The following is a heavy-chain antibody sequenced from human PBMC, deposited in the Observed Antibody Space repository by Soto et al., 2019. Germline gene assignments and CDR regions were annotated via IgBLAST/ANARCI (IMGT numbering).Heavy chain of an antibody. CDR2: INPIFGTT. V-gene: IGHV1-69*06. CDR1: GGTFSTHA. D-gene: IGHD3-16*02. CDR3: ARSYSFGGVISPTFDY. J-gene: IGHJ4*02. Sequence: SVKVSCKASGGTFSTHAITWVRQAPGQGLEWMGGINPIFGTTNYAQKFQGRLTITADKSTTTAYMELSSLRSDDTAVYYCARSYSFGGVISPTFDYWGQGTLVTVSS.